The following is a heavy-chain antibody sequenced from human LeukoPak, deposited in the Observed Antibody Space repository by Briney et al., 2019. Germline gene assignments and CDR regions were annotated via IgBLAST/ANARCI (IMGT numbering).Heavy chain of an antibody. Sequence: PSETLSLTCTVSGGSISSGDYYWSWIRQPPGKGLEWIGYIYHSGSTYYNPSLKSRVTISVDTSKNQFSLKLSSVTAADTAVYYCARDPLKYYDSSGYRWGQGTPVTVSS. J-gene: IGHJ4*02. V-gene: IGHV4-30-4*08. D-gene: IGHD3-22*01. CDR2: IYHSGST. CDR1: GGSISSGDYY. CDR3: ARDPLKYYDSSGYR.